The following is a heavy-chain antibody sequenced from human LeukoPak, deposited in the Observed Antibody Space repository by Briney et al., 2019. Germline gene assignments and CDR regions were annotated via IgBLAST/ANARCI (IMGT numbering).Heavy chain of an antibody. D-gene: IGHD2-15*01. CDR3: ARAWSQSDSFNPSYYYYYYMDV. CDR1: GYTFTIYG. J-gene: IGHJ6*03. Sequence: ASVTVSFKSSGYTFTIYGISWVRQAPGQGLEWMGWISAYNGNTNYAQKLQGRVTMTTDTSTSTAYMELRSLRSDDTAVYYCARAWSQSDSFNPSYYYYYYMDVWGKGTTVTVSS. V-gene: IGHV1-18*01. CDR2: ISAYNGNT.